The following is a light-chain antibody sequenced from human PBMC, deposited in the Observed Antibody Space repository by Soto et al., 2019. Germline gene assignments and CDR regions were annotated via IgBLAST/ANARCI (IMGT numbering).Light chain of an antibody. CDR3: SSYTSSSAPSAV. CDR1: SSDVGGYNY. V-gene: IGLV2-14*01. Sequence: QSVLTQPASVSGSPGQSITISCTGTSSDVGGYNYVSWYQQHPGKAPKLMIYDVSNRPSGVSNRFSDSKSGNTASLTISGLQAEDEADYFCSSYTSSSAPSAVFGGGTQLTVL. J-gene: IGLJ7*01. CDR2: DVS.